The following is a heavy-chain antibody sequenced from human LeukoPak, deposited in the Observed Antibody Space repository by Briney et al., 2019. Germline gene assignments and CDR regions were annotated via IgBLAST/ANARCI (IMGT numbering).Heavy chain of an antibody. CDR3: ARSDLMTTVTSPLDY. D-gene: IGHD4-17*01. J-gene: IGHJ4*02. CDR1: GYTFTDYY. CDR2: IIPIFGTA. Sequence: ASVKVSCKASGYTFTDYYIHWVRQAPGQGLEWMGRIIPIFGTANYAQKFQGRVTITTDESTSTAYMELSSLRSEDTAVYYCARSDLMTTVTSPLDYWGQGTLVTVSS. V-gene: IGHV1-69*05.